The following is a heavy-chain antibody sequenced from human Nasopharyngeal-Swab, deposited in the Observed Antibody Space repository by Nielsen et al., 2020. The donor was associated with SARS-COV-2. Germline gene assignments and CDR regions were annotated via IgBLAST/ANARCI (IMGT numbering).Heavy chain of an antibody. D-gene: IGHD2-2*01. CDR3: ARGYCSSTSCYVRGNYFDY. V-gene: IGHV1-46*01. Sequence: ASVKVSCKASGYTFTSYYMYWVRQAPGQGLEWMGIINPSGGSTSYAQKFQGRVTMTRDTSTSTVYMELSSLRSEDTAVYYCARGYCSSTSCYVRGNYFDYWGQGTLVTVSS. CDR1: GYTFTSYY. CDR2: INPSGGST. J-gene: IGHJ4*02.